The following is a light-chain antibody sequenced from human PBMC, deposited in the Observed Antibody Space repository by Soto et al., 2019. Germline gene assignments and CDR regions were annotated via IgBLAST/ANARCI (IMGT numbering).Light chain of an antibody. CDR3: HQYNNWSPST. CDR2: GAS. J-gene: IGKJ2*01. Sequence: IGMTQSPATLSVSPGQTVTLSCGCVQSVSSNLAWYQQKPGQAPRLLIYGASTRATGIPVRFSGSGSGTEFTLTIRSLQSEDFAVYFCHQYNNWSPSTFGQGTKVDIQ. V-gene: IGKV3-15*01. CDR1: QSVSSN.